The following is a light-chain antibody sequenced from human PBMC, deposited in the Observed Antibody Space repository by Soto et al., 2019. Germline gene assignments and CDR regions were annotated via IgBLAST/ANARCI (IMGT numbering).Light chain of an antibody. CDR3: SSYMWNSLGI. CDR1: SGDVGGYNY. V-gene: IGLV2-14*01. Sequence: QSVLTQPASVSGSPGQSITISCTGTSGDVGGYNYVSWYQQHPGKAPKLMIFDVSNRPSGVSNRFSGSKSGNTASLTISGLQPEDEADYYCSSYMWNSLGIFGAGTKVTVL. CDR2: DVS. J-gene: IGLJ1*01.